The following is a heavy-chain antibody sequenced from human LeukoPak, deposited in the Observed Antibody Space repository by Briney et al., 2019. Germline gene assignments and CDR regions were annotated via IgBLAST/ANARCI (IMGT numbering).Heavy chain of an antibody. Sequence: PGGSLRLSCEASGFSFSSHSMDWVRQAPGKGLEWVSYISPSSSPIYYADSVKGRFTISRDNSKNTLYLQMNSLRAEDTAVYYCAKEPPLQLWLPPPLYWGQGTLVTVSS. CDR2: ISPSSSPI. CDR1: GFSFSSHS. J-gene: IGHJ4*02. D-gene: IGHD5-18*01. CDR3: AKEPPLQLWLPPPLY. V-gene: IGHV3-48*01.